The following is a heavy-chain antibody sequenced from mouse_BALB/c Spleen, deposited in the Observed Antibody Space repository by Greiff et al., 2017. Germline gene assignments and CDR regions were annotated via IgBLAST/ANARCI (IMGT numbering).Heavy chain of an antibody. V-gene: IGHV2-4-1*01. CDR1: GFSLTSYG. CDR2: IWSGGST. J-gene: IGHJ4*01. Sequence: VQGVESGPGLVQPSQSLSITCTVSGFSLTSYGVHWVRQSPGKGLEWLGVIWSGGSTDYNAAFISRLSISKDNSKSQVFFKMNSLQADDTAIYYCARNWGYYYGSSYYAMDYWGQGTSVTVSS. D-gene: IGHD1-1*01. CDR3: ARNWGYYYGSSYYAMDY.